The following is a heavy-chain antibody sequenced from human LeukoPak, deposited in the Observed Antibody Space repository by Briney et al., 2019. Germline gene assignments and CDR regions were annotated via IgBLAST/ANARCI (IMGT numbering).Heavy chain of an antibody. J-gene: IGHJ6*03. V-gene: IGHV3-21*01. CDR3: ARPGAMVTNYYYYYMDV. CDR2: ISSSSSYI. CDR1: GFTFSSYS. D-gene: IGHD5-18*01. Sequence: PGGSLRLSCAAPGFTFSSYSMNWVRQAPGKGLEWVSSISSSSSYIYYADSVKGRFTISRDNAKNSLYLQMNSLRAEDTAVYYCARPGAMVTNYYYYYMDVWGKGTTVTVSS.